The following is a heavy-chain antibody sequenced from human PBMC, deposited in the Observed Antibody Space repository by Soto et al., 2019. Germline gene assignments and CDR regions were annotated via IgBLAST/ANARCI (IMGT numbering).Heavy chain of an antibody. Sequence: GGSLRLSCAASGFTFSDYTMSWIRQAPGKGLEWIAYINSIGSTIYYADSVKGRFTVSRDNAKNSLYLQMNSLRAEDTAVYYCAREDYWGQGTLVTVSS. CDR3: AREDY. J-gene: IGHJ4*02. CDR2: INSIGSTI. CDR1: GFTFSDYT. V-gene: IGHV3-11*04.